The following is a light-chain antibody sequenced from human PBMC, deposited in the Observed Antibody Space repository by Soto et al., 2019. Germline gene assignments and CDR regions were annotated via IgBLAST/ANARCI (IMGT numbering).Light chain of an antibody. V-gene: IGLV1-40*01. CDR1: SCNIGAGYY. CDR3: HSYDPSRTGPL. J-gene: IGLJ2*01. Sequence: QSVLTQPPSVSGSPGQKVTISCTGGSCNIGAGYYVHWYQQLPGTAPKLLIYGNSNRPSGVPDRFSGSKSGTSASLAITGLQAEDEADYYCHSYDPSRTGPLFGGGTKVTVL. CDR2: GNS.